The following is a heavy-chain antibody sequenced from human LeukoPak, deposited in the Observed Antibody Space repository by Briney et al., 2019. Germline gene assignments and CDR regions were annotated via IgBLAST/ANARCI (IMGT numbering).Heavy chain of an antibody. Sequence: EASVKVSCKASGGTFSSYAISWVRQAPGQGLEWMGRIIPILGIANYAQKFQGRVTITADKSTSTAYRELSSLRSEDTAVYYCASNPYHSGYSGRENYYGMDVWGQGTTVTVSS. CDR3: ASNPYHSGYSGRENYYGMDV. D-gene: IGHD3-22*01. CDR1: GGTFSSYA. V-gene: IGHV1-69*04. J-gene: IGHJ6*02. CDR2: IIPILGIA.